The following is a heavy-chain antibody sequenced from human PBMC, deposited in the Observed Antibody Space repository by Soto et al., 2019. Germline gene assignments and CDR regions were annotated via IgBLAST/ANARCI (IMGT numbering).Heavy chain of an antibody. V-gene: IGHV1-18*01. D-gene: IGHD1-7*01. CDR2: ISANSGNT. CDR1: GYTFSSSG. CDR3: ARSGNWNYASDY. J-gene: IGHJ4*02. Sequence: ASVKVSCKASGYTFSSSGFTWVRQAPGQGLEWMGWISANSGNTNYAQKLQGRVTMTTDTSTSTACMELRGLRSDDTAVYYCARSGNWNYASDYWGQGTLVTVSS.